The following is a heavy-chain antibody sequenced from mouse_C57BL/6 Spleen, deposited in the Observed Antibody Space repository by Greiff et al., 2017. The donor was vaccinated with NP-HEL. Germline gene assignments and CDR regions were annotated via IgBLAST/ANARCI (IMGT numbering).Heavy chain of an antibody. CDR3: ASYDYDPLFAY. V-gene: IGHV1-64*01. CDR2: IHPNSGST. D-gene: IGHD2-4*01. CDR1: GYTFTSYW. Sequence: VQLQQPGAELVKPGASVKLSCKASGYTFTSYWMHWVKQRPGQGLEWIGMIHPNSGSTNYNEKFTSKATLTVDKSSSTAYMQLSSLTSEDSAVYYCASYDYDPLFAYWGQGTLVTVSA. J-gene: IGHJ3*01.